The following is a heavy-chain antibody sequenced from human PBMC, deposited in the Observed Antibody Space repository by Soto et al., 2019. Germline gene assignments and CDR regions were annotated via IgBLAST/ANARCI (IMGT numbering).Heavy chain of an antibody. CDR1: GCSISSGGYY. CDR3: ARGRKGYPLAAAGGDYYYYYGMDV. Sequence: SETLSLTCTFSGCSISSGGYYWSWIRQHPGKGLEWIGYIYYSGSTYYNPSLKSRVTISVDTSKNQFSLKLSSVTAADTAVYYCARGRKGYPLAAAGGDYYYYYGMDVWGQGTTVTVSS. J-gene: IGHJ6*02. D-gene: IGHD6-13*01. V-gene: IGHV4-31*03. CDR2: IYYSGST.